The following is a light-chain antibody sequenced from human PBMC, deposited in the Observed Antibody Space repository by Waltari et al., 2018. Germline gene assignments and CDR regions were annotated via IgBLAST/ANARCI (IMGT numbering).Light chain of an antibody. CDR1: ETVTSH. CDR3: QQYYEWQT. CDR2: DVS. Sequence: EIVMTQSPAVLSVSPGQRATLSCRASETVTSHLAWYQQKPGLAPRLLIYDVSTRAAGIPARFSGSGSETEFTLTVTSLQSEDCAVYYCQQYYEWQTFGPGTKVEIK. J-gene: IGKJ1*01. V-gene: IGKV3D-15*01.